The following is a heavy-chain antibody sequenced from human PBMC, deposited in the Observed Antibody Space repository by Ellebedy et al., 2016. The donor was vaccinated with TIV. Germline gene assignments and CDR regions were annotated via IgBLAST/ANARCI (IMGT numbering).Heavy chain of an antibody. CDR1: GFTFITYS. D-gene: IGHD4-17*01. V-gene: IGHV3-21*01. J-gene: IGHJ6*02. CDR3: ARQVGDGMDV. Sequence: GESLKISCAASGFTFITYSMNWVRQAPGKGLEWVSSISSSSTYIYYADSLKGRFTISRDNAKNSLYLQMNSLRGEDTAVYYCARQVGDGMDVWGQGTTVTVSS. CDR2: ISSSSTYI.